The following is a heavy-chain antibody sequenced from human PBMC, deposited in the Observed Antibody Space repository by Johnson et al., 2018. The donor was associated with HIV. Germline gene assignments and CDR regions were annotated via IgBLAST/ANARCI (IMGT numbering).Heavy chain of an antibody. D-gene: IGHD3-22*01. CDR3: AKDLDSSGYYSLTDAFDI. CDR2: ISYDGSNK. J-gene: IGHJ3*02. CDR1: GFTFDDYG. V-gene: IGHV3-30*18. Sequence: QMQLVESGGGLVQPGGSLRLSCAASGFTFDDYGMSWVRQAPGKGLEWVAVISYDGSNKYYADSVKGRFTISRDNSKNTLYLQMNSLRAEDTAVYYCAKDLDSSGYYSLTDAFDIWGQGTMVTVSS.